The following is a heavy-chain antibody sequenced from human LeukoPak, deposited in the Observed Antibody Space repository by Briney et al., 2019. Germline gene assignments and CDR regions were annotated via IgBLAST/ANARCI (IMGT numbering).Heavy chain of an antibody. D-gene: IGHD6-13*01. CDR3: AKDREGSSWFDY. CDR1: GFTFSSYG. CDR2: ISYDGSNK. V-gene: IGHV3-30*18. J-gene: IGHJ4*02. Sequence: PGRSLRLSCAASGFTFSSYGMHWVRQAPGKGLEWVAVISYDGSNKCYADSVKGRFTISRDNSKNTLYLQMNSLRAEDTAVYYCAKDREGSSWFDYWGQGTLVTVSS.